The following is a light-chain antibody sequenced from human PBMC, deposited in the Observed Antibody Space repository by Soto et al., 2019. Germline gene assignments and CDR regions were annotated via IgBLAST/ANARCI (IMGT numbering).Light chain of an antibody. CDR1: SSNIGSNT. J-gene: IGLJ3*02. Sequence: QSVLTQPPSASGTPGQRVAISCSGSSSNIGSNTVNWYQQLPGMAPTLLIYSNNQRPSGVPDRFSGSKSGTSASLAVSGLQSEDEADYYCSSYAISATGLFGGGTQLTVL. V-gene: IGLV1-44*01. CDR3: SSYAISATGL. CDR2: SNN.